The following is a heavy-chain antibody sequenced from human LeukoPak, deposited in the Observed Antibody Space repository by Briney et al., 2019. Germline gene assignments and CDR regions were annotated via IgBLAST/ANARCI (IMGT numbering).Heavy chain of an antibody. CDR1: GYTFTSYA. J-gene: IGHJ4*02. CDR3: ASPQTYSSSWYYFDY. D-gene: IGHD6-13*01. V-gene: IGHV7-4-1*02. CDR2: INTNTGNP. Sequence: GASVKVPCKASGYTFTSYAMNWVRQAPGQGLEWMGWINTNTGNPTYAQGFTGRFVFPLDTSVSTAYLQISSLKAEDTAVYYCASPQTYSSSWYYFDYWGQGTLVTVSS.